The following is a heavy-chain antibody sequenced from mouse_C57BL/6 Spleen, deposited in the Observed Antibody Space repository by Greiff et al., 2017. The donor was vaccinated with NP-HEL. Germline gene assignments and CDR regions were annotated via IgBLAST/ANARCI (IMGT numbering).Heavy chain of an antibody. V-gene: IGHV5-4*01. D-gene: IGHD1-1*01. J-gene: IGHJ2*01. CDR3: ARDDTTVVAVDY. Sequence: DVMLVESGGGLVKPGGSLKLSCAASGFTFSSYAMSWVRQTPEKRLEWVATISDGGSYTYYPDNVKGRFTISRDNAKNNLYLQMSHLKSEDTAMYYWARDDTTVVAVDYWGQGTTLTVSS. CDR2: ISDGGSYT. CDR1: GFTFSSYA.